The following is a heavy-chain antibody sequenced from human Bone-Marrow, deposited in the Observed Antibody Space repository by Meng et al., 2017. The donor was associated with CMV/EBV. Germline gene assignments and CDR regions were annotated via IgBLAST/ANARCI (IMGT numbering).Heavy chain of an antibody. CDR1: GFTFSSYG. D-gene: IGHD6-13*01. CDR2: ISFDGTNK. J-gene: IGHJ5*02. CDR3: AGLDSSPDWFDP. Sequence: CAASGFTFSSYGMHWVRQAPGKGLEWVAVISFDGTNKYYADSVKGRFTISRDNSKNTLYLQMNSPRAEDTAVYYCAGLDSSPDWFDPWGQGTLVTVSS. V-gene: IGHV3-30*03.